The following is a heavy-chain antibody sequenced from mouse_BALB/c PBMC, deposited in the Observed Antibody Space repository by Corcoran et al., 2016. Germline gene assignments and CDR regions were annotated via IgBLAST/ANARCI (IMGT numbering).Heavy chain of an antibody. J-gene: IGHJ4*01. CDR1: GFDFSGYW. D-gene: IGHD2-10*01. CDR2: INPDSSTI. CDR3: ARLSYYGKMDY. Sequence: EVKLLESGGGLVQPGGSLKLSCAASGFDFSGYWMSWVRQAPGKGLEWIGEINPDSSTINYTPSLKDKFIISRDNAKNTLYLQRSKVRSEDTARYYCARLSYYGKMDYWGQGTSVTVSS. V-gene: IGHV4-1*02.